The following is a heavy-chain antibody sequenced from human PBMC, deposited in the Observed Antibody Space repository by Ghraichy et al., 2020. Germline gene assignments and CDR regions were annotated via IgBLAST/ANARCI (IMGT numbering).Heavy chain of an antibody. CDR1: GFTFSSYG. J-gene: IGHJ5*02. D-gene: IGHD3-10*01. Sequence: GGSLRLSCAASGFTFSSYGMHWVRQAPGKGLEWVAVISYDGSNKYYADSVKGRFTISRDNSKNTLYLQMNSLRAEDTAVYYCAKAASLWAMVRASWGQGTLVTVSS. CDR3: AKAASLWAMVRAS. V-gene: IGHV3-30*18. CDR2: ISYDGSNK.